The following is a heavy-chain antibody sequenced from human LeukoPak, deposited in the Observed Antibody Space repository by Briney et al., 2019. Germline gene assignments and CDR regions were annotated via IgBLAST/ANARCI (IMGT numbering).Heavy chain of an antibody. V-gene: IGHV1-69*04. CDR1: GYTFTSYA. CDR2: IIPILGIA. CDR3: ARVAADFWSGYIDY. J-gene: IGHJ4*02. D-gene: IGHD3-3*01. Sequence: ASVKVSCKASGYTFTSYAISWVRQAPGQGLEWMGRIIPILGIANYAQKFQGRVTVTADKSTSTAYMELSSLRSEDTAVYYCARVAADFWSGYIDYWGQGTLVTVSS.